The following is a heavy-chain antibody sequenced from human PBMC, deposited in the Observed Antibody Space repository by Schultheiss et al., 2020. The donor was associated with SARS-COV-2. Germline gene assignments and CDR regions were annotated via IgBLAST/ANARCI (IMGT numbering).Heavy chain of an antibody. CDR1: GGSISSYY. D-gene: IGHD3-3*01. Sequence: SETLSLTCTVSGGSISSYYWSWIRQPPGKGLEWIGYIYYSGSTNYNPSLKSRVTISVDTSKNQFSLKLSSVTAADTAVYYCARGLVATIFGVVIQLYYYYMDVWGKGTTVTVSS. V-gene: IGHV4-59*12. J-gene: IGHJ6*03. CDR3: ARGLVATIFGVVIQLYYYYMDV. CDR2: IYYSGST.